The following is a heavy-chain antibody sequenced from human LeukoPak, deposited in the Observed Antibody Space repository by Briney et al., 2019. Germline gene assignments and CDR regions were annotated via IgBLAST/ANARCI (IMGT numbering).Heavy chain of an antibody. V-gene: IGHV3-74*01. J-gene: IGHJ6*02. CDR1: GFTFSSYW. CDR2: IDPDASAS. CDR3: ARDAVDTANAV. Sequence: GGSLRLSCAASGFTFSSYWMHWVRQVPGEGLVWVSRIDPDASASTYADSVKGRFTISRDNAKNTLYLQMNSLRAEDTAVYYCARDAVDTANAVWGQGTTVTVSS. D-gene: IGHD5-18*01.